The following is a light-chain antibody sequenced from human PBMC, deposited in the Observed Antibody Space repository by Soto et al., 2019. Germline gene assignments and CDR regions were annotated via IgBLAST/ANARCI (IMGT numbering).Light chain of an antibody. CDR2: KAS. J-gene: IGKJ1*01. Sequence: DIQMTQSPSTLSASIGDRVTITCRASQNISSWLAWCQQKPGKAPKLLISKASILESGVPSRFSGSGSATDFTLTISSLQPDDFATYYCQQYDDYVWTFGQGTKVEIK. CDR3: QQYDDYVWT. CDR1: QNISSW. V-gene: IGKV1-5*03.